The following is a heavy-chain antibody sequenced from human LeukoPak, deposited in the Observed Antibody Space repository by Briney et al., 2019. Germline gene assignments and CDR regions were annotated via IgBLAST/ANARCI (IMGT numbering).Heavy chain of an antibody. V-gene: IGHV3-23*01. J-gene: IGHJ3*02. CDR1: GFTFSDAW. D-gene: IGHD5-24*01. CDR3: AKDSRMGAFDI. Sequence: GGSLRLSCAASGFTFSDAWMSWVRQAPGKGLEWVSAISGSGGSTYYADSVKGRFAISRDNSKNTLYLQMNSLRAEDTAVYYCAKDSRMGAFDIWGQGTMVTVSS. CDR2: ISGSGGST.